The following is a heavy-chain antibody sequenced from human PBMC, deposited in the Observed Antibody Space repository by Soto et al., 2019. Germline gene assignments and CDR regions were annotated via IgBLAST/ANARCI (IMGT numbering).Heavy chain of an antibody. J-gene: IGHJ4*02. V-gene: IGHV3-33*01. CDR3: ARGAVRGVIIPDGVRFDY. CDR2: IWYDGSNK. CDR1: GFTFSSYG. D-gene: IGHD3-10*01. Sequence: GGSLRLSCAASGFTFSSYGMHWVRQAPGKGLEWVAVIWYDGSNKYYADSVKGRFTISRDNSKNTLYLQMNSLRAEDTAVYYCARGAVRGVIIPDGVRFDYWGQGTLVTVSS.